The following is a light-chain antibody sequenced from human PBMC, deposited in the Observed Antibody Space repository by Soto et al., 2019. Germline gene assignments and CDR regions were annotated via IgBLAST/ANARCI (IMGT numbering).Light chain of an antibody. CDR1: QSVSSSY. CDR3: QQYGSSPLT. J-gene: IGKJ4*01. CDR2: GAS. Sequence: EIVLTQSPGTLSLSPGERATLSCRASQSVSSSYLAWYQQKPGQAPRLLIYGASSRATDIPDRFSGSGSGTHFTLTISRLEPEDFADYYCQQYGSSPLTFGGGTKVEIK. V-gene: IGKV3-20*01.